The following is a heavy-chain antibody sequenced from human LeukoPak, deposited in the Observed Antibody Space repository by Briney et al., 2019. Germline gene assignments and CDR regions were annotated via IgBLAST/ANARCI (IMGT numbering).Heavy chain of an antibody. J-gene: IGHJ4*02. CDR3: AKDRIAAAGYFDY. Sequence: GGSLRLSCAASGFTFSSYGMHWVRQAPGKGLEGVAVIWYDGSNKYYADSVKGRFTISRDNSKNTLYMQMNSLRAEDTAVYYCAKDRIAAAGYFDYWGQGTLVTVSS. CDR1: GFTFSSYG. CDR2: IWYDGSNK. D-gene: IGHD6-13*01. V-gene: IGHV3-33*06.